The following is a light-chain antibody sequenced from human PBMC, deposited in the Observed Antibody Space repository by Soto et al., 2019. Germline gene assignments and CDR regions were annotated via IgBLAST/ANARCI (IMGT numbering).Light chain of an antibody. CDR2: GAS. J-gene: IGKJ3*01. V-gene: IGKV3-20*01. Sequence: EIVLTQSPGTLSLSPGERATLSCRASQSVSSSYLAWYQQKPGQAPRLLIYGASSRATGIPDRFSGSGSGIDFILRISRLKPEDFAVYYCQQYGSSPIFTVGPGTKVDIK. CDR3: QQYGSSPIFT. CDR1: QSVSSSY.